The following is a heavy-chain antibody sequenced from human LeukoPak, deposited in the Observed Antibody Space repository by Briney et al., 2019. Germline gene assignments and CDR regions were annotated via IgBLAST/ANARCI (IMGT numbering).Heavy chain of an antibody. CDR2: IYTGGST. J-gene: IGHJ6*03. V-gene: IGHV4-4*07. CDR1: GGSISSYY. CDR3: ARGRIAAAGMKPYYYYYYMDV. Sequence: SETLSLTCTVSGGSISSYYWSWIRQPAGKGLEWIGRIYTGGSTNYNPSLKSRVTMSVDTSKNQFSLKLSSVTAADTAVYYCARGRIAAAGMKPYYYYYYMDVWGKGTTVTISS. D-gene: IGHD6-13*01.